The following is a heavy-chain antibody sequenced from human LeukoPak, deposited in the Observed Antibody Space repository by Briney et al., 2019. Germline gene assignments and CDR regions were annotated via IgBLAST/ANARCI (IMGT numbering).Heavy chain of an antibody. V-gene: IGHV4-4*07. CDR2: IYTSGRT. CDR1: GGSINSYY. D-gene: IGHD3-3*01. CDR3: ARDLEWSINDYYFYYYMDV. J-gene: IGHJ6*03. Sequence: SETLSLTCTVSGGSINSYYWSWIRQPAGKGLEGIGRIYTSGRTNYNPPLKSRVTMSLDTSKNQFSLKLTSVTAADTAVYYCARDLEWSINDYYFYYYMDVWGKGTTVTVSS.